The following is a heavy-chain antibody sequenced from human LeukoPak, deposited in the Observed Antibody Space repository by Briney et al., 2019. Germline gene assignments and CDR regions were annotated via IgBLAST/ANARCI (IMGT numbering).Heavy chain of an antibody. CDR1: GFTFSSYA. CDR3: ARDRPDSSSLDY. D-gene: IGHD6-6*01. J-gene: IGHJ4*02. Sequence: PGGSLRLSCAASGFTFSSYAMSWVRQAPGKGLEWVSTISGSGGSTFYADSVKGRFTISRDNSKNTLYLQMNSLRAEDTAVYYCARDRPDSSSLDYWGQGTLVTVSS. CDR2: ISGSGGST. V-gene: IGHV3-23*01.